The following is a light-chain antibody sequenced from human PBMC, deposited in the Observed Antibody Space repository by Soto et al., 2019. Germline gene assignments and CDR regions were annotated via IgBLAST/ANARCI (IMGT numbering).Light chain of an antibody. CDR1: QSINTY. J-gene: IGKJ2*01. CDR2: AAS. Sequence: DIQMTQSPSSLSASVGDRVTISRRASQSINTYLNWYQQKPGKAPKLLIYAASSLHGGVPSRFSGSGVGTNFTLTVSSLQPEDFATYYCQQSYSSPDTFGQGTTLEIK. CDR3: QQSYSSPDT. V-gene: IGKV1-39*01.